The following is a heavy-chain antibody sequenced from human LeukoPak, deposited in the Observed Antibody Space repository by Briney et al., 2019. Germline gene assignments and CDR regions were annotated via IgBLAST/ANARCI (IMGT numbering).Heavy chain of an antibody. CDR3: AKGSAELLDY. CDR1: GFTFSNYW. Sequence: GGSLRLSCAASGFTFSNYWMSWVRQAPGKGLEWVANIKEDGSDKYYVDSVKGRFTISRDNAKNSLYLQMNSLRAEDTAVYYCAKGSAELLDYWGQGTLVTVSS. D-gene: IGHD1-1*01. CDR2: IKEDGSDK. V-gene: IGHV3-7*01. J-gene: IGHJ4*02.